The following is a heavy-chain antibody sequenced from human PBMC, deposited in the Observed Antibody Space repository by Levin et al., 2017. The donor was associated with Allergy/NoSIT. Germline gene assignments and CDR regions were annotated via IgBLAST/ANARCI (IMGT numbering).Heavy chain of an antibody. V-gene: IGHV3-30*18. CDR1: GFTFSSYG. D-gene: IGHD1-26*01. CDR3: AKSLGADSDDAFDI. J-gene: IGHJ3*02. CDR2: ISYDGSNK. Sequence: GGSLRLSCAASGFTFSSYGMHWVRQAPGKGLEWVAVISYDGSNKYYADSVKGRFTISRDNSKNTLYLQMNSLRAEDTAVYYCAKSLGADSDDAFDIWGQGTMVTVSS.